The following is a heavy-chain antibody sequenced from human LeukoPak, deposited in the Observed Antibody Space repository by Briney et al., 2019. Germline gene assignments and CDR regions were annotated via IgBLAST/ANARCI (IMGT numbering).Heavy chain of an antibody. CDR2: VNHSGYT. CDR3: ARMTTGHYF. V-gene: IGHV4-34*01. J-gene: IGHJ4*02. CDR1: GPSFSSYD. Sequence: SGTLSLTCAVSGPSFSSYDWSSIHQPPGKGLEWIGEVNHSGYTNDNPSLKTRVTISVDTSKNQFSLRLRSVTAADTGIYFCARMTTGHYFWGQGTLVTVSS. D-gene: IGHD4-17*01.